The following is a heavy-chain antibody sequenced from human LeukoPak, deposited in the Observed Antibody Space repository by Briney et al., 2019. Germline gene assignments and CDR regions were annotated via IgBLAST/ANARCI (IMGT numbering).Heavy chain of an antibody. J-gene: IGHJ4*02. Sequence: SETLSLTCAVYGGSFSGYYWSWIRQPPGKGLEWLGEIYHGGSTNYNPSLKSRVTISVDKSKNQFSLKLSSVTAADTAVYYCASHCGGGSCYTAVGHWGQGTLVTVSS. CDR1: GGSFSGYY. D-gene: IGHD2-15*01. CDR2: IYHGGST. CDR3: ASHCGGGSCYTAVGH. V-gene: IGHV4-34*01.